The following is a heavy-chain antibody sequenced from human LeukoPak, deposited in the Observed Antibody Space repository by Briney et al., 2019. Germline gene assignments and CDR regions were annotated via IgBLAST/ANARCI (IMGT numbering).Heavy chain of an antibody. CDR1: GYTFTSYA. Sequence: GASVKVSCKTSGYTFTSYAISWVRQAPGQGLEWRGWINTKTGNPTYAQGFTRRYAFSLDISVSTAYLQISGLQADDTAVYYCGRDPKLGIRGYTYGYIDYWGQGTLVTVSS. CDR3: GRDPKLGIRGYTYGYIDY. D-gene: IGHD5-18*01. J-gene: IGHJ4*02. V-gene: IGHV7-4-1*02. CDR2: INTKTGNP.